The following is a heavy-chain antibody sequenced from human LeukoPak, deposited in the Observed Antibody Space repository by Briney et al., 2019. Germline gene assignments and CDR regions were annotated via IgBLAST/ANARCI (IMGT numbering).Heavy chain of an antibody. J-gene: IGHJ4*02. CDR2: IYPGNSDI. V-gene: IGHV5-51*01. D-gene: IGHD2-15*01. CDR1: GYSFINYW. Sequence: GESLKISCKGSGYSFINYWIGWVRQMPDKGLEWMGIIYPGNSDIRYSPSFQGQVTISVDKSINTAYLQWTSLKASDTAIYHCTTGRFCSGGSCSSSFDFWGQGTLLTVPS. CDR3: TTGRFCSGGSCSSSFDF.